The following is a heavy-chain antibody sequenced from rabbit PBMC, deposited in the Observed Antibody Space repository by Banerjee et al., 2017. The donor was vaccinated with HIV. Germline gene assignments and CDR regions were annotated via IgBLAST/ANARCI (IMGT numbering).Heavy chain of an antibody. Sequence: QQLVESGGGLVKPGASLTLTCKASGFDLSSYYDMCWVRQAPGKGLEWIACIYTGHGGTYAASWVNGRFTISKTSSTTVTLQMTSLTAADTATYFCVRELLYVSSSGYNLWGPGTLVTVS. J-gene: IGHJ4*01. CDR1: GFDLSSYYD. D-gene: IGHD1-1*01. V-gene: IGHV1S40*01. CDR2: IYTGHGGT. CDR3: VRELLYVSSSGYNL.